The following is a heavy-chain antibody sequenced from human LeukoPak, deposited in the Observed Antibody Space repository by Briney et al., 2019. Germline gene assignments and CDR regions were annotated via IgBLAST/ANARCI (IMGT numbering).Heavy chain of an antibody. D-gene: IGHD5-18*01. CDR2: INPNSGGT. Sequence: ASVKVSCKTFGYTFTDHYTHWVRRAPGQGLEWMGWINPNSGGTKYAEKFQGRVTMTRDTSTSTGYMEVSRLRYDDTAVYYCARGVDTDYFDYWGQGTLVTVSP. J-gene: IGHJ4*02. V-gene: IGHV1-2*02. CDR1: GYTFTDHY. CDR3: ARGVDTDYFDY.